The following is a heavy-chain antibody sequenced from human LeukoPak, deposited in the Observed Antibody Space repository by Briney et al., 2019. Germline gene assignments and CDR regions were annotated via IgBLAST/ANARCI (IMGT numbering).Heavy chain of an antibody. CDR3: VREHYNYYMDV. Sequence: GGSLRLSCAASGFTFSSYWMSWVRQAPGKGLEWVANIKQDGSEKYYVDSVKGRFTISRDNAKNSLYLQMNSLRAEDTALYYCVREHYNYYMDVRGKGTTVTVSS. CDR2: IKQDGSEK. CDR1: GFTFSSYW. V-gene: IGHV3-7*03. J-gene: IGHJ6*03.